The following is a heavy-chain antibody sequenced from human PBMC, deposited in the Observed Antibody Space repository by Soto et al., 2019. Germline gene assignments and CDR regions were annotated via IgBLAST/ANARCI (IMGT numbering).Heavy chain of an antibody. CDR2: IYSSGST. D-gene: IGHD5-18*01. CDR1: GGSISNYY. J-gene: IGHJ4*02. CDR3: ATDHPHSYGVYYFDY. Sequence: SDTLSLTCTVSGGSISNYYWNWIRQSPGKGLEWIGYIYSSGSTHYNPSLQNRVTISIDTSKNQVSLKVNSVTAADTAVYYCATDHPHSYGVYYFDYWGQGTPDTAPQ. V-gene: IGHV4-59*01.